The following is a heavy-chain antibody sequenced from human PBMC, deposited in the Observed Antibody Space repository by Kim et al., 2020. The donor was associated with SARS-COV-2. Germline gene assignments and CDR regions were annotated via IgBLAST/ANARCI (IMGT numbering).Heavy chain of an antibody. J-gene: IGHJ4*02. CDR3: AKDTILSMIVVASFDH. Sequence: GGSLRLSCVASGFTFSTHAMSWVRQAPGKGLEWVAGIRGDGSDTYYADSVKGRFTISRDNSKNTVYLQMNSLRVEDTAIYYCAKDTILSMIVVASFDHWSQGTLVTVSS. CDR2: IRGDGSDT. CDR1: GFTFSTHA. D-gene: IGHD3-22*01. V-gene: IGHV3-23*01.